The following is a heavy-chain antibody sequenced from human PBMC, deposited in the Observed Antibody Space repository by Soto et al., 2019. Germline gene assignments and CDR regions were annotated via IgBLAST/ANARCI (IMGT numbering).Heavy chain of an antibody. V-gene: IGHV3-30*18. CDR1: GFTFSSYG. J-gene: IGHJ4*02. D-gene: IGHD3-22*01. CDR3: AKDQWRAEGITMIVVVTYFDY. Sequence: QVQLVESGGGVVQPGRSLRLSCAASGFTFSSYGMHWVRQAPGKGLEWVAVISYDGSNKYYADSVKGRFTISRDNSKNTLYLQINSLRAEHTAVYYCAKDQWRAEGITMIVVVTYFDYWGQGTLVTVSS. CDR2: ISYDGSNK.